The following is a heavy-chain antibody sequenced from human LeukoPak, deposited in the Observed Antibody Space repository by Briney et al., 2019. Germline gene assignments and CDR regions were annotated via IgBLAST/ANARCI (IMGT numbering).Heavy chain of an antibody. CDR3: ARDGATGTTRVNNWFDP. CDR2: ISSSGSTI. CDR1: GFTFSDYY. V-gene: IGHV3-11*04. D-gene: IGHD1-1*01. Sequence: GGSLRLSCAASGFTFSDYYMSWIRQAPGKGLEWVSYISSSGSTIYYADSVKGRFTISRDNAKNSLYLQMNSLRAEDTAVYYCARDGATGTTRVNNWFDPWGQGTLVTVSS. J-gene: IGHJ5*02.